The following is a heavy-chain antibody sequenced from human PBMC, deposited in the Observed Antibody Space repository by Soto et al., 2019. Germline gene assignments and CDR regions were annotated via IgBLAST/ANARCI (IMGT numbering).Heavy chain of an antibody. CDR3: ARGLIDHFWSGYYTGYYYYYMDV. J-gene: IGHJ6*03. Sequence: AASVKVSCKASGYTFTSYDINWVRQATGQRLEGMGWMNPNSGNTGYAQKFQGRVTMTRNTSISTAYMELSSLRSEDTAVYYCARGLIDHFWSGYYTGYYYYYMDVWGKGTTVTVSS. CDR1: GYTFTSYD. CDR2: MNPNSGNT. D-gene: IGHD3-3*02. V-gene: IGHV1-8*01.